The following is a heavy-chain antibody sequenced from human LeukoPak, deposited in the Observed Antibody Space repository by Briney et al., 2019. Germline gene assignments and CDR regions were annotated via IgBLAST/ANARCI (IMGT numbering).Heavy chain of an antibody. CDR2: IWNDGRNK. CDR1: GFTFNYYG. Sequence: PGRSLRLSCAASGFTFNYYGIHWVRQAPGKGLEWVAVIWNDGRNKFYADSVKGRFTISRDNSKNTLYLQMNSLRAEDTAVYYCAKAYNWNYYYFDYWGQGTLVTVSS. J-gene: IGHJ4*02. D-gene: IGHD1-7*01. V-gene: IGHV3-33*06. CDR3: AKAYNWNYYYFDY.